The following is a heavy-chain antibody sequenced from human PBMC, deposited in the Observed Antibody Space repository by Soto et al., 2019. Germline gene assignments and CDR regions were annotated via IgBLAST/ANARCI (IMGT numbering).Heavy chain of an antibody. J-gene: IGHJ4*02. D-gene: IGHD5-12*01. Sequence: QVQLVESGGGVVQPGRSLRLSCAASGFSVSNYNMHWVRQAPGKGLEWVAVIWFDGSDKCYADSVKGRFTISRDNSKNTLYLQMNSLRADDTAVYYCARDPGGYGLACDYGGQGTLVTVSS. CDR2: IWFDGSDK. V-gene: IGHV3-33*01. CDR1: GFSVSNYN. CDR3: ARDPGGYGLACDY.